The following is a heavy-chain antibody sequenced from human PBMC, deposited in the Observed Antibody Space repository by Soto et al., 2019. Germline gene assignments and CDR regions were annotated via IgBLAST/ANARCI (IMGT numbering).Heavy chain of an antibody. D-gene: IGHD6-13*01. CDR1: GGSISSNY. CDR3: ARYRREAVAGYTLDN. V-gene: IGHV4-59*01. CDR2: VYISGST. J-gene: IGHJ4*02. Sequence: PSETLSLTCTVSGGSISSNYWSWIRQPPGKGLEWMGYVYISGSTNYNPALKSRVTITEDTSKNQFSLKVNSMTAADTAVYYCARYRREAVAGYTLDNWGQGILVTVSS.